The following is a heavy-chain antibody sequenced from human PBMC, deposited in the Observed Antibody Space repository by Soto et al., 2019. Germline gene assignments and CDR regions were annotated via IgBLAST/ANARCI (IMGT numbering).Heavy chain of an antibody. CDR2: IYYSGST. CDR1: GGSISSSSYY. V-gene: IGHV4-39*01. J-gene: IGHJ4*02. D-gene: IGHD3-9*01. CDR3: ARRESYDILTGYYHFDY. Sequence: QLQLQESGPGLVKPSETLSLTCSVSGGSISSSSYYWGWIRQPPGKGLEWIGNIYYSGSTYWNPSLKSRVTISVDTSKNQFSLKLSSVTAADTAVYYCARRESYDILTGYYHFDYWGQGTLVTVSS.